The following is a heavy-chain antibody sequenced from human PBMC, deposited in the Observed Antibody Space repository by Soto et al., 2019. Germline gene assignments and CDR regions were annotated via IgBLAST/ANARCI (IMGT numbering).Heavy chain of an antibody. V-gene: IGHV1-69*13. D-gene: IGHD6-19*01. J-gene: IGHJ4*02. CDR3: ARNTSPYSSGWYLGDY. CDR1: GVTFSSYA. Sequence: GASVKVSCKASGVTFSSYAISWVRQAPGQGLEWMGGIIPIFGTANYAQKFQGRVTITADESTSTAYMELSSLRSEDTAVYYCARNTSPYSSGWYLGDYWGQGTLVTVSS. CDR2: IIPIFGTA.